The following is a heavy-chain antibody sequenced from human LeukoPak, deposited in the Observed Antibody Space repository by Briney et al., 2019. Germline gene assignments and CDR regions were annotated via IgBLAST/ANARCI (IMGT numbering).Heavy chain of an antibody. D-gene: IGHD1-20*01. CDR2: INWNGRSI. CDR1: GFTFDDYG. Sequence: RGSLRLSCAASGFTFDDYGMSWVRQAPGKGLEWVSGINWNGRSIGYADSVKGRFTVSRDNAKSSLYLQMNSLRAEDTALYYCARAYGKWNDVYFYAFDLWGQGTMVTVSS. J-gene: IGHJ3*01. V-gene: IGHV3-20*04. CDR3: ARAYGKWNDVYFYAFDL.